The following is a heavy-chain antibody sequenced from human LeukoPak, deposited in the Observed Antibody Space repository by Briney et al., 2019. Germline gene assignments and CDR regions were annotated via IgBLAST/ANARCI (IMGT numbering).Heavy chain of an antibody. D-gene: IGHD6-13*01. CDR3: ARGGSSSWYYFDY. Sequence: PGGSLRLSCAASGFTVSSNYMSWVRQAPGKGLEWVSVIYSGGSTYYADSVKGRFTISRDNSKNTLYLQMNSLRAEDTAVYYCARGGSSSWYYFDYWGQGTLVTVSP. CDR2: IYSGGST. V-gene: IGHV3-66*01. J-gene: IGHJ4*02. CDR1: GFTVSSNY.